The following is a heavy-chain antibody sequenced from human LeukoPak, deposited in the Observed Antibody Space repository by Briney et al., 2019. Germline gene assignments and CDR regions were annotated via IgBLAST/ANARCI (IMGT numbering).Heavy chain of an antibody. CDR1: GEPISSYN. CDR2: VYYNGNT. V-gene: IGHV4-59*01. CDR3: ARGDYDFWSGNWRFDT. J-gene: IGHJ4*02. D-gene: IGHD3-3*01. Sequence: SETLSLTCLVSGEPISSYNWSWIRQAPGRGPEYIGNVYYNGNTNYNPSLKSRVAISVDASKNQFSLKVDSVTTADTAVYYCARGDYDFWSGNWRFDTWGQGTLVTVSS.